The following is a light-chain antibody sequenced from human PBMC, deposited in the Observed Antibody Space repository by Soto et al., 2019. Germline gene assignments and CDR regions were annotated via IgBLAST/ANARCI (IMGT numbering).Light chain of an antibody. CDR1: QGISSW. J-gene: IGKJ4*02. CDR2: AAS. V-gene: IGKV1-12*01. CDR3: QQANSLHPLT. Sequence: DIQMTQSPSSVSASVGDRVTISCRASQGISSWLAWSQQKPGKAPKILIYAASSLQIGVPSRFSGSVSETDFTLTISSLQPADFARYDGQQANSLHPLTFGGGSKVEIK.